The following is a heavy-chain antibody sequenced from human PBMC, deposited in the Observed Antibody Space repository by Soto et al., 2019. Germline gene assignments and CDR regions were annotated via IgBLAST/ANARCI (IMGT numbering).Heavy chain of an antibody. CDR1: GYTFTNHG. V-gene: IGHV1-18*04. CDR3: ARDLYPLAYYFDF. Sequence: SGYTFTNHGISWVRQAPGQGLEWLGWISGHNGNTKYAQRLKGRVTMTADTSTSTAYMELRSLRSDDTAVYYCARDLYPLAYYFDFWGQGTLVTVSS. D-gene: IGHD2-8*01. CDR2: ISGHNGNT. J-gene: IGHJ4*02.